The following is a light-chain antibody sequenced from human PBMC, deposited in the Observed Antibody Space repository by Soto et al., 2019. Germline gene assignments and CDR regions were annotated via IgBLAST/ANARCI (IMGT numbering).Light chain of an antibody. J-gene: IGKJ4*01. CDR1: QGIRNY. Sequence: DIQMTQSPSSLSASVGDRVTITCRASQGIRNYLAWYQQKPGKVPKLLIYAASTLQSGVPSRFSGSGSGTAFTLTISRLQPEDVATCYCQKQKSAPFTFGGGTKVEIK. V-gene: IGKV1-27*01. CDR2: AAS. CDR3: QKQKSAPFT.